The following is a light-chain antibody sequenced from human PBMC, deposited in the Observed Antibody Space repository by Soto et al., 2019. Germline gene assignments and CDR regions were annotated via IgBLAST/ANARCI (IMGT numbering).Light chain of an antibody. J-gene: IGKJ5*01. V-gene: IGKV1-33*01. CDR3: QQYDDLPIT. Sequence: DIQITQSPSSLSASVGDRVTITCQASQDITNYLNWYQQKPGKPPKLLINDAYNLETGVPSRFSGSGSGTHFSFTINSLQPEDFATYYCQQYDDLPITFGLGTRLEIK. CDR1: QDITNY. CDR2: DAY.